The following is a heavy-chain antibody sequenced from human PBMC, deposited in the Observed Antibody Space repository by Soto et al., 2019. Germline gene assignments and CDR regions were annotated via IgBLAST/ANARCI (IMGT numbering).Heavy chain of an antibody. CDR2: IYYIGSS. CDR1: GGSVSGYY. CDR3: ARHSNEYRKSLDY. Sequence: SETLSLTCTVSGGSVSGYYWSWIRQSPGKGLERITYIYYIGSSNSNPSLKSRVTISVDTSKNQFSLKLSSVTAADTAVYYCARHSNEYRKSLDYWGQGTLVTVSS. D-gene: IGHD1-1*01. J-gene: IGHJ4*02. V-gene: IGHV4-59*08.